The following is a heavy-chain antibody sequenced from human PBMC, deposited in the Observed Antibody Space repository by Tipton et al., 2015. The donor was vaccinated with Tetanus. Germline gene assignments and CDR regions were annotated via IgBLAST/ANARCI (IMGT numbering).Heavy chain of an antibody. CDR1: GGSVSSGSYY. V-gene: IGHV4-39*01. Sequence: LRLSCTVSGGSVSSGSYYWSWIRQPPGKGLEWIGYIYYSGSTYYNPSLKSRVTISVDTSKNQFSLKLSSVTAADTAVYYCARQEYYDFWSGYFYYYYYGMDVWGQGTTVTVSS. J-gene: IGHJ6*02. CDR2: IYYSGST. CDR3: ARQEYYDFWSGYFYYYYYGMDV. D-gene: IGHD3-3*01.